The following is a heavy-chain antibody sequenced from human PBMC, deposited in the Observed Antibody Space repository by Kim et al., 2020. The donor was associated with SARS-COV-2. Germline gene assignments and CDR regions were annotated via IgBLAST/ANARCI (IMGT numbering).Heavy chain of an antibody. CDR2: INPNSGGT. J-gene: IGHJ4*02. CDR3: ARVPVPYSSGWYRVALFDY. CDR1: GYTFTGYY. V-gene: IGHV1-2*02. D-gene: IGHD6-19*01. Sequence: ASVKVSCKASGYTFTGYYMHWVRQAPGQGLEWMGWINPNSGGTNYAQKFQGRVTMTRDTSISTAYMELSRLRSDDTAVYYCARVPVPYSSGWYRVALFDYWGQGTLVTVSS.